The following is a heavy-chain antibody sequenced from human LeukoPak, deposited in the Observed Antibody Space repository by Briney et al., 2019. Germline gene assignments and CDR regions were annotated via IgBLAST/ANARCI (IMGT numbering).Heavy chain of an antibody. Sequence: SETLSLTCTVSGGSISIYYWSWIRQPPGKGLEWIGYIYYSGSTNYNPSLKSRVTISVDTSKNQFSLKLSSVTAADTAVYYCARLQSWFDPWGQGTLVTVSS. J-gene: IGHJ5*02. CDR3: ARLQSWFDP. V-gene: IGHV4-59*08. CDR2: IYYSGST. D-gene: IGHD4-11*01. CDR1: GGSISIYY.